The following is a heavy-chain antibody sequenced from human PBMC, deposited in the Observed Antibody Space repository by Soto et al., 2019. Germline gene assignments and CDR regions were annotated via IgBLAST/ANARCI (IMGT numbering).Heavy chain of an antibody. D-gene: IGHD3-10*01. CDR1: GFTFSDFA. CDR3: AKMEGMVPWAYSFDY. J-gene: IGHJ4*02. CDR2: IYGGGNGP. Sequence: EVQVLESGGGLVQPGGSLRLSCAATGFTFSDFAMSWVRQAPGKGLEWVSRIYGGGNGPHYADSVKGRVTISRDNSKKTMYLQMNSLRGEDTAVYYCAKMEGMVPWAYSFDYWGQGTLVTVSS. V-gene: IGHV3-23*01.